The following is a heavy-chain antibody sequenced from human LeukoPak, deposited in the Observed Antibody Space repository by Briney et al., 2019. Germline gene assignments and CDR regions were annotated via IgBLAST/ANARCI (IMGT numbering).Heavy chain of an antibody. J-gene: IGHJ6*02. CDR3: ARENSGSYYANYYYYGMDV. CDR2: ISWNSNSI. D-gene: IGHD1-26*01. CDR1: GFTFDDYA. Sequence: PGRSLRLSCATSGFTFDDYAMHWVRQAPEKGLEWVSGISWNSNSIGYADSVKGRFTISRDNPKNTLYLQMNSLRAEDTAVYYCARENSGSYYANYYYYGMDVWGQGTTVTVSS. V-gene: IGHV3-9*01.